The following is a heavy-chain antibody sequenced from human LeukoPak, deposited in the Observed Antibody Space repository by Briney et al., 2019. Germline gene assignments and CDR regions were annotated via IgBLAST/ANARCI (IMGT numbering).Heavy chain of an antibody. Sequence: PSETLSLTCTVSGGSINRYYWTWIRQPPGKALDWIGSIYYSGSTYYNPSLNSRVTISVDTSKNQFSLKLSSVTAADTAVYYCARFGSLREPVLDYWGQGTLVTVSS. CDR2: IYYSGST. J-gene: IGHJ4*02. CDR3: ARFGSLREPVLDY. D-gene: IGHD3-16*01. V-gene: IGHV4-59*01. CDR1: GGSINRYY.